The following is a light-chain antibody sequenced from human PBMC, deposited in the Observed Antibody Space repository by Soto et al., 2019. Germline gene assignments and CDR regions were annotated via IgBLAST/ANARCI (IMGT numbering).Light chain of an antibody. Sequence: QSALTQPASVSGSPGQSITISCTGTSSDVGSYNLVSWYQQHPGKAPKLMIYEGSKRPSGVSNRFSGSKSGNTASLTISGLQAEDEADYYCCSYARSTPYYVFGTGTKLTVL. CDR1: SSDVGSYNL. CDR3: CSYARSTPYYV. J-gene: IGLJ1*01. CDR2: EGS. V-gene: IGLV2-23*01.